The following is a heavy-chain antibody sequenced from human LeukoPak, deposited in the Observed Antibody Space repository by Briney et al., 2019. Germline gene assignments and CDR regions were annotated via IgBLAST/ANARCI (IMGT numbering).Heavy chain of an antibody. J-gene: IGHJ4*02. D-gene: IGHD3-22*01. CDR1: GFTFSSYS. CDR2: ISSSSSTI. Sequence: GGSLRLSYAAPGFTFSSYSMNWVRQAPGKGLEWVSYISSSSSTIYYADSVKGRFTISRDNSKNTLYLQMNSLRAEDTAVYYCAKTANYYDSSGYSDYWGQGTLVTVSS. V-gene: IGHV3-48*01. CDR3: AKTANYYDSSGYSDY.